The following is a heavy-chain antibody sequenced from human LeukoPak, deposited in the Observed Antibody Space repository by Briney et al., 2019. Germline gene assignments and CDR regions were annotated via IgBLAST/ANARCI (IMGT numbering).Heavy chain of an antibody. CDR1: GFTFSAYD. Sequence: PGGSLRLSCAGSGFTFSAYDLSWVRQAPGKGLEWVSAISGSGGSTYYADSVKGRFTISRDNSKNTLYLQMNSLRAEDTAVYYCARGLGGATEWVLNYWYFDLWGRGTLVTVSS. V-gene: IGHV3-23*01. CDR3: ARGLGGATEWVLNYWYFDL. D-gene: IGHD2-21*01. J-gene: IGHJ2*01. CDR2: ISGSGGST.